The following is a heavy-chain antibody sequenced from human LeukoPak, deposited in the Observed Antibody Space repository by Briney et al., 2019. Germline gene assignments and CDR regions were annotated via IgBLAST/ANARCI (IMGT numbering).Heavy chain of an antibody. V-gene: IGHV3-66*04. CDR3: ARRRCSSTSCFFDY. J-gene: IGHJ4*02. D-gene: IGHD2-2*01. CDR2: IYSGAST. Sequence: GGSLRLSCAASGFTVSSNYMSWVRQAPGKGLEWVSVIYSGASTYYADSVKGRFTISRDNSKNTLYLQMNSPRAEDTAVYYCARRRCSSTSCFFDYWGQGTLVTVSS. CDR1: GFTVSSNY.